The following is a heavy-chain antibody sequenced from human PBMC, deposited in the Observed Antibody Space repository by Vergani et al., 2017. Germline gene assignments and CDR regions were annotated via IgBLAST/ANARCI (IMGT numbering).Heavy chain of an antibody. CDR1: GYSFTSYW. Sequence: EVQLVQSGAEVKKPGESLKISCKGSGYSFTSYWIGWVRQMPGKGLEWMGIIYPGDSDTRYRPSFQGQVTISADKSISTAYLQWSSLKASDTAIYYCAREKWEDPLWYTATVPNWYFDLWGRGTLVTVSS. J-gene: IGHJ2*01. CDR2: IYPGDSDT. CDR3: AREKWEDPLWYTATVPNWYFDL. D-gene: IGHD5-18*01. V-gene: IGHV5-51*01.